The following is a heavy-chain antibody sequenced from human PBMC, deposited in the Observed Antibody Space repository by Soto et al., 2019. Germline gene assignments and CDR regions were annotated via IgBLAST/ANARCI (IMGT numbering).Heavy chain of an antibody. CDR1: GYTFANYA. Sequence: ASVKVSCKASGYTFANYAMQWVRQAPGQRLEWMGWINGGSGSTRYSQNLQGRLTITRDSSANTVYMELSSLRSGDTAIYYCARSPPPLGRFDSWGQGTLVTVSS. CDR3: ARSPPPLGRFDS. V-gene: IGHV1-3*01. J-gene: IGHJ5*01. CDR2: INGGSGST.